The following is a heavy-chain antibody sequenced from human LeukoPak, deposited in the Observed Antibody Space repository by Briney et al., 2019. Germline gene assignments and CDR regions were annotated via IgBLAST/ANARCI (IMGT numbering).Heavy chain of an antibody. D-gene: IGHD2-2*01. V-gene: IGHV3-30*04. CDR1: GFTFSSYT. J-gene: IGHJ6*03. Sequence: GGSLRLSCAASGFTFSSYTMNWVRQAPGKGLEWVAVISYDGRNKYYADSVKGRFTISRDNSRNTLYLQMNSLRAGDTAVYYCARDAEDIVVVPGASSTSLYYYYYMDVWGKGTTLTVSS. CDR2: ISYDGRNK. CDR3: ARDAEDIVVVPGASSTSLYYYYYMDV.